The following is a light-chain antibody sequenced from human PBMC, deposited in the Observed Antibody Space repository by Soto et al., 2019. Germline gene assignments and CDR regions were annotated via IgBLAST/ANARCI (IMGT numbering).Light chain of an antibody. CDR1: QSISSNF. Sequence: ETVMTQSPATLSVSPGERSSLSCGAIQSISSNFLAWYQQKPGQAPRVLIYAASNRATGIPDRFSGSGSGTDFSLTISRLEPEDFAVYYCHQYDNTPQTFGQGTKVDIK. J-gene: IGKJ2*01. CDR2: AAS. V-gene: IGKV3-20*01. CDR3: HQYDNTPQT.